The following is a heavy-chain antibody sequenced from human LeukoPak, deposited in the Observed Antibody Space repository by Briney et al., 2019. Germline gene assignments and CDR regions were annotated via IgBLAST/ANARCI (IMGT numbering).Heavy chain of an antibody. V-gene: IGHV4-39*07. Sequence: SETLSLTCSVSGGSISLSYYYWGWIRQPPGKALEWIGSVYYSGTTSYNPSLKSRVTISVDTSKNQLSLNLSSVTAADTAVYYCARLLPSPEMVTFFDYWGQGTLVTVSS. J-gene: IGHJ4*02. CDR2: VYYSGTT. D-gene: IGHD5-24*01. CDR1: GGSISLSYYY. CDR3: ARLLPSPEMVTFFDY.